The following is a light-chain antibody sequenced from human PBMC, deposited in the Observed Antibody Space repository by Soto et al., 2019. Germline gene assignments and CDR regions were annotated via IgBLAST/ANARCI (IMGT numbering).Light chain of an antibody. CDR3: QHYNSYSEA. Sequence: DIQLTQSPSTLPASVGDRVAITCRASQSIDRWLAWYQQKPGKAPQILIYDASKLEPGVPSRLSGGVSGTEFTLSISSLQPDDFATYYCQHYNSYSEAFGQGTKVDIK. V-gene: IGKV1-5*01. CDR1: QSIDRW. CDR2: DAS. J-gene: IGKJ1*01.